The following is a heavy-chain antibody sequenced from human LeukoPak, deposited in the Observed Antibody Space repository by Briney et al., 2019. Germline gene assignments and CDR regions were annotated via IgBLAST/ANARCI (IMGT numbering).Heavy chain of an antibody. CDR3: KSGGAAPGSFDN. CDR2: IKYDGNEE. D-gene: IGHD4-23*01. J-gene: IGHJ4*02. Sequence: GGSLRLSCAASGFTFSDYWMSWMRQAPGKGLAWVANIKYDGNEEYYVDSVKGRLTISRDNAKNSLYLQLNSLRVEDTAVYYCKSGGAAPGSFDNWGQGTLVTVSP. V-gene: IGHV3-7*01. CDR1: GFTFSDYW.